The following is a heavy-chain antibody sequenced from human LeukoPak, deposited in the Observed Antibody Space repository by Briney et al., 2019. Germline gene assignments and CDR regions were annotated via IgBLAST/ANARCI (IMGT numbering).Heavy chain of an antibody. J-gene: IGHJ4*02. CDR3: ARAEVLLWFEELPYYFDY. CDR2: INPSGGST. CDR1: GYTFTSYY. D-gene: IGHD3-10*01. V-gene: IGHV1-46*01. Sequence: ASVKVSCKASGYTFTSYYMHWVRQAPGQGLEWMGIINPSGGSTNYAQKLQGRVTMTTDTSTSTAYMELRSLRSDDTAVYYCARAEVLLWFEELPYYFDYWGQGTLVTVSS.